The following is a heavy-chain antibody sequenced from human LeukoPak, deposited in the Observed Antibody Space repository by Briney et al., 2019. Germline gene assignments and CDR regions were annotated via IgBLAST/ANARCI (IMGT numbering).Heavy chain of an antibody. D-gene: IGHD3-3*01. J-gene: IGHJ4*02. CDR2: IRYDGSNK. CDR1: GFSFSSYG. CDR3: AKERLLYTGFFDC. Sequence: GGSLRLSCAASGFSFSSYGMHWVRQAPGQGLEWVTFIRYDGSNKYYADSVKGRFTMSRDNSKNTLYLQMNSLRAEDTAVYYCAKERLLYTGFFDCWGQGTLVTVSS. V-gene: IGHV3-30*02.